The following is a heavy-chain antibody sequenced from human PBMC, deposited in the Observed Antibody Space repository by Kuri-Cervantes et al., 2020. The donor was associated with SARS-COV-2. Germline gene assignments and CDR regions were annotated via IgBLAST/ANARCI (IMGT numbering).Heavy chain of an antibody. D-gene: IGHD6-19*01. Sequence: ASVKVSCKASGYTFTGYYMHWVRQAPGQGLEWMGWINPNSGGTNYAQKFQGWVTMTRDTSISTAYMELSRLRSDDTAVYYCARATRPYSSGWGWFDPWGQGTLVTVSS. V-gene: IGHV1-2*04. CDR1: GYTFTGYY. CDR3: ARATRPYSSGWGWFDP. J-gene: IGHJ5*02. CDR2: INPNSGGT.